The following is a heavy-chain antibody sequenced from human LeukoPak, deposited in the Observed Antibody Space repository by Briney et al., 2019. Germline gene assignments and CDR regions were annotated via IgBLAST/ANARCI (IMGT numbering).Heavy chain of an antibody. V-gene: IGHV4-39*01. CDR2: TYYSGST. D-gene: IGHD6-19*01. J-gene: IGHJ4*02. CDR3: ARHGSGWYHFDY. Sequence: PSETLSLTCTVSGGSISSSSYYWGWIRQPPGKGLEWIGSTYYSGSTYYNPSLKSRVTISVDTSKNQFSLKLSSVTAADTAVYYCARHGSGWYHFDYWGQGTLVTVSS. CDR1: GGSISSSSYY.